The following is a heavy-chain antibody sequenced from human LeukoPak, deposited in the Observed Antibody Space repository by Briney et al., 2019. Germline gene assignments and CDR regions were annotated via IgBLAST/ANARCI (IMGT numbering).Heavy chain of an antibody. CDR2: IYYSGST. Sequence: PSETLSLTCTVSGGSISSYYWSWIRQPPGKGLEWIGYIYYSGSTNYNPSLKSRVTISVDTSKNQFSLKLSSVTAADTAVYYCARGGTMVRGVRFDPWGQGTLVTVSS. CDR1: GGSISSYY. D-gene: IGHD3-10*01. V-gene: IGHV4-59*01. CDR3: ARGGTMVRGVRFDP. J-gene: IGHJ5*02.